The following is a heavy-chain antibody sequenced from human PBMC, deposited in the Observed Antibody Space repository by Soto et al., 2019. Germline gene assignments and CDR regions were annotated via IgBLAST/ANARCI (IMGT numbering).Heavy chain of an antibody. CDR2: IKQDGSEE. D-gene: IGHD5-12*01. J-gene: IGHJ4*02. CDR3: ARGSGCLSDS. V-gene: IGHV3-7*04. CDR1: GFSFSNHW. Sequence: EVQLVESGGGLVQPGGSLRLSCAASGFSFSNHWMNWVRQVPGKGLEWVAIIKQDGSEEHYVDSVKGRFTISRDNAKISLYLQMNSLRAEDTAVYYCARGSGCLSDSWGQGTLVTVSS.